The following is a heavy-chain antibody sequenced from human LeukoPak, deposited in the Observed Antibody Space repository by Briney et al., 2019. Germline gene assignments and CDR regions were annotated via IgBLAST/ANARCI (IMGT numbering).Heavy chain of an antibody. V-gene: IGHV3-23*01. Sequence: QSGGSLSLSCAASGFTFSSYAMSWVRQAPGKGLEWVSAISGSGGSTYYADSVKGRFTISRDNSKNTLYLQMNSLRAEDTAVYYCAKGLFLGCSSTSCADYYYGMDVWGQGTTVTVSS. CDR3: AKGLFLGCSSTSCADYYYGMDV. CDR2: ISGSGGST. D-gene: IGHD2-2*01. J-gene: IGHJ6*02. CDR1: GFTFSSYA.